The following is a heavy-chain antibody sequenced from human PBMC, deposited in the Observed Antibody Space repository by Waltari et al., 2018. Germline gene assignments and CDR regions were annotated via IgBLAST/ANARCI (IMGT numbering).Heavy chain of an antibody. CDR1: GFTFSRYW. J-gene: IGHJ4*02. V-gene: IGHV3-7*01. CDR3: ARGSRAFDY. CDR2: IKQDGSEK. Sequence: EVQLVESGGGLVQPGGSLRLSCAASGFTFSRYWMTWVRRAPGKGLEWVANIKQDGSEKYYVDSVKGRFTISRDNAKNSLYLQMNSLRAEDTAVYFCARGSRAFDYWGQGALVTVSS.